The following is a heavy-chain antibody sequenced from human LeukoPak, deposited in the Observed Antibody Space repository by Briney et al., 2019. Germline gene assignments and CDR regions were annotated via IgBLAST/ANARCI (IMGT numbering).Heavy chain of an antibody. CDR2: ISSSGSTI. Sequence: GGSLRLSCAASGFTFSSYEMNWVRQAPGKGLEWVSYISSSGSTIYYADSVKGRFTISRDNAKNSLYLQMDSLRAEDTAVYYCARDLIGAAAGTVEYWGQGTLVTVSS. CDR1: GFTFSSYE. V-gene: IGHV3-48*03. J-gene: IGHJ4*02. CDR3: ARDLIGAAAGTVEY. D-gene: IGHD6-13*01.